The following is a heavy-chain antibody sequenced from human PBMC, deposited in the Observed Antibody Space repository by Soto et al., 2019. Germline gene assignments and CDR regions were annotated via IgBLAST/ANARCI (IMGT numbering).Heavy chain of an antibody. V-gene: IGHV4-30-2*05. D-gene: IGHD2-15*01. CDR1: GGSISSGGYS. J-gene: IGHJ4*02. CDR3: GKVLVGATGHTDSDS. CDR2: IYHSGST. Sequence: SETLSLTCAVSGGSISSGGYSWSWIRQPPGKGLEWIGYIYHSGSTYSNPSLKSRVTISRDTSKNQFSLKLTSVTAAATALYYCGKVLVGATGHTDSDSWGPGALVTVSS.